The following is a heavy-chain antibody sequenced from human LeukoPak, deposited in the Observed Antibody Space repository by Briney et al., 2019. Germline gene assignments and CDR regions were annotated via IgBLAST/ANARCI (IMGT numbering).Heavy chain of an antibody. CDR2: IYSGGST. CDR3: ARDYEGGYEI. J-gene: IGHJ4*02. D-gene: IGHD5-12*01. CDR1: GFTLSTFA. Sequence: GGSLRLSCAASGFTLSTFAFHWAGQAQGKGLEWVSVIYSGGSTYYADSVKGRFTISRDNSKNTLYLQMNSLRAEDTAVYYCARDYEGGYEIWGQGTLVTVSS. V-gene: IGHV3-66*01.